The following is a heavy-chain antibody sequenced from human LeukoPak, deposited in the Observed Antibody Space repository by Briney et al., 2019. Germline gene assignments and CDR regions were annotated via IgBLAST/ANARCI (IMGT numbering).Heavy chain of an antibody. D-gene: IGHD2-15*01. V-gene: IGHV4-59*01. CDR2: IYYSGST. CDR1: GGSISSYY. J-gene: IGHJ4*02. Sequence: SETLSPTCTVSGGSISSYYWSRIRQPPGKGLEWIGYIYYSGSTNYNPSLKSRVTISVDTSKNQFSLKLSSVTAADAAVYYCARGDYGSLLGAFDYWGQGTLVTVSS. CDR3: ARGDYGSLLGAFDY.